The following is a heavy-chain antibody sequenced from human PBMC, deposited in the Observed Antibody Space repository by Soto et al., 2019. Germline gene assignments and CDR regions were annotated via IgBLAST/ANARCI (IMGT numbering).Heavy chain of an antibody. J-gene: IGHJ5*02. CDR3: ATMIRGLIHWQDP. V-gene: IGHV1-8*01. CDR1: GDTFSNFD. D-gene: IGHD3-16*01. Sequence: QVQLVQSGAEVKRPGASVKVSCKASGDTFSNFDFNWVRQATGQGPEWMGWMYPNNGQTAYARTLQGRVTMTWNSSTSTAYMELSSLTSEETAVYYCATMIRGLIHWQDPWGQGNLVTVSS. CDR2: MYPNNGQT.